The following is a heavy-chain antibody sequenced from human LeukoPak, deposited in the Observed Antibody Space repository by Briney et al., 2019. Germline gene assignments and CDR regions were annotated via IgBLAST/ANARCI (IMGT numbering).Heavy chain of an antibody. D-gene: IGHD4-17*01. CDR2: SSCNSGSI. V-gene: IGHV3-9*01. J-gene: IGHJ5*02. CDR3: AKARFRYGDYGGGVNWFDP. Sequence: GGSLRLSRAAAGVTFDDYAMHWVRQAPGKGLEWVSDSSCNSGSIGYAESVKGRFTISRDNAKNSLHLQMNSLRAEDTALYYCAKARFRYGDYGGGVNWFDPWGQGSLVTVSS. CDR1: GVTFDDYA.